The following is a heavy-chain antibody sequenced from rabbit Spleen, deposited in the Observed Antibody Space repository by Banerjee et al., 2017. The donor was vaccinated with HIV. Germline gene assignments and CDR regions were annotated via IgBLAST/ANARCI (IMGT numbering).Heavy chain of an antibody. CDR3: ARHAGYGDFGHAAM. Sequence: QLKESGGGLVQPGGSLKLSCKVSGFDFSSYYMTWVRQAPGKGLEWTGYIDPVFGNTYYATWVNGRFTISSDNAQNTVDLQMNSLTAADTATYFCARHAGYGDFGHAAMWGQGTLVTVS. V-gene: IGHV1S7*01. CDR1: GFDFSSYY. CDR2: IDPVFGNT. D-gene: IGHD2-1*01. J-gene: IGHJ3*01.